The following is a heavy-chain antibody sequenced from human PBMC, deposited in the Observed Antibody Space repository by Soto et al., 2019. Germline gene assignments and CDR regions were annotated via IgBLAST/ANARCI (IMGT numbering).Heavy chain of an antibody. CDR1: GGSTTNYY. CDR3: ARDFDVNTALDYWYFDL. V-gene: IGHV4-4*07. CDR2: IYGSGRT. D-gene: IGHD5-18*01. Sequence: QVQLQESGPGLVKPSETLSLTCTVSGGSTTNYYWSWLRQPAGKGLEYIGRIYGSGRTNYNPSLKNRVTMSVSLNQMSLRLTSVTAADTAVDYCARDFDVNTALDYWYFDLWGRGALVTVSS. J-gene: IGHJ2*01.